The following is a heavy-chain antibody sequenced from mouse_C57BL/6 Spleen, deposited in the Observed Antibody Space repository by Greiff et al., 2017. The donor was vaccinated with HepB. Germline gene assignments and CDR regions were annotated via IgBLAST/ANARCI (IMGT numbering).Heavy chain of an antibody. Sequence: EVKLMESGGGLVKPGGSLKLSCAASGFTFSSYAMSWVRQTPEKRLEWVATISDGGSYTYYPDNVKGRFTISRDNAKNNLYLQMSHLKSEDTAMYYCARATGRYFDVWGTGTTVTVSS. J-gene: IGHJ1*03. CDR3: ARATGRYFDV. D-gene: IGHD4-1*01. V-gene: IGHV5-4*03. CDR1: GFTFSSYA. CDR2: ISDGGSYT.